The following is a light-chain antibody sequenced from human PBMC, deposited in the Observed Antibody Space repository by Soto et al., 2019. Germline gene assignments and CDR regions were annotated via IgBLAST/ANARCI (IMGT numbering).Light chain of an antibody. CDR3: QQDDSSWT. CDR1: QSVPSNF. Sequence: EIVLTQSPGILSLSPGERATLSCRASQSVPSNFLAWYQQKPGQAPILVIYGVSRRATGIPDRFSGSGSGTGFTLTISRLEPEDFAVYYCQQDDSSWTFGQGTQVEIK. CDR2: GVS. V-gene: IGKV3-20*01. J-gene: IGKJ1*01.